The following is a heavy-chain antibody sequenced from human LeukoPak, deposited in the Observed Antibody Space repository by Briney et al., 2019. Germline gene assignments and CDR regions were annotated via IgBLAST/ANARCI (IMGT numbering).Heavy chain of an antibody. D-gene: IGHD6-13*01. CDR2: ISFDGTNK. CDR1: GFTFSSYA. CDR3: ARDQRVAYSSSWYGGALDI. J-gene: IGHJ3*02. Sequence: GGSLRLSCEASGFTFSSYAMHWVRQAPGKGLEWVAAISFDGTNKLYADSVKGRFTISRDNSKNTLYLQMNSLRAEDTAVYYCARDQRVAYSSSWYGGALDIWGQGTMVTVSS. V-gene: IGHV3-30-3*01.